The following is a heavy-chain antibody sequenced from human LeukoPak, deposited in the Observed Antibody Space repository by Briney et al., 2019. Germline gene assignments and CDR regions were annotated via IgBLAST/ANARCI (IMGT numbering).Heavy chain of an antibody. D-gene: IGHD3-9*01. CDR1: GFTFSSYS. Sequence: GESLKISCKGSGFTFSSYSMNWARQAPGKGLQWVSYINSGSTIIYYADSVKGRFTISRDSAKNSLYLQMNSLRDEDTAVYYCARGPDTFGYWGQGSLVTVSS. CDR2: INSGSTII. CDR3: ARGPDTFGY. V-gene: IGHV3-48*02. J-gene: IGHJ4*02.